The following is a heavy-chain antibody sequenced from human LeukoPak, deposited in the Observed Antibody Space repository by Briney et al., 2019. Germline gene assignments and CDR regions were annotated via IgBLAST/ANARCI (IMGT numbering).Heavy chain of an antibody. Sequence: ASVKVSCKASGYTFTGYYMHWVRQAPGQGREWMGWINPNSGGTNYVQKFQGRVTMTRATSISTAYMELSRLRSDDTAVYYCARVRSSSSWRWFDPWGPGTLVTVSS. CDR2: INPNSGGT. CDR3: ARVRSSSSWRWFDP. D-gene: IGHD6-6*01. V-gene: IGHV1-2*02. CDR1: GYTFTGYY. J-gene: IGHJ5*02.